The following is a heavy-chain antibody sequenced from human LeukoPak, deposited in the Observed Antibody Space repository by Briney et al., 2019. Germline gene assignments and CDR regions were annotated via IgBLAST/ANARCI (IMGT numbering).Heavy chain of an antibody. CDR2: IYNSGST. D-gene: IGHD3-3*01. CDR3: ARRMEWLSTSDFDY. J-gene: IGHJ4*02. V-gene: IGHV4-59*01. CDR1: GGSISTYY. Sequence: SETLSLTCTVSGGSISTYYWSWIRQHPGKGLEWIGHIYNSGSTNYSPSLKSRVTISVDTSKNQFSLKLSSVTAADTAVYYCARRMEWLSTSDFDYWGQGTLVTVSS.